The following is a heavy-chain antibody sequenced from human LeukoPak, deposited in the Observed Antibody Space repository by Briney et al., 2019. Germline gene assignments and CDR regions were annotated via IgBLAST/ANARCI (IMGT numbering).Heavy chain of an antibody. Sequence: GGSLRLSCAASGFTFSSYGMHWVRQAPGKGLEWVAVIWYDGRNKYYADSVKGRFTISRDNSKNTLYLQMNSLRAEDTAVYYCARDMRAMVRGVIVYYGMDVWGKGTTVTVSS. V-gene: IGHV3-33*01. J-gene: IGHJ6*04. CDR2: IWYDGRNK. CDR1: GFTFSSYG. D-gene: IGHD3-10*01. CDR3: ARDMRAMVRGVIVYYGMDV.